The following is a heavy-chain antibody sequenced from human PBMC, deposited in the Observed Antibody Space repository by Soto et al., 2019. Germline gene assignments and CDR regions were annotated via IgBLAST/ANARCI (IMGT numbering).Heavy chain of an antibody. CDR2: ISNDGSST. D-gene: IGHD3-22*01. J-gene: IGHJ3*02. Sequence: VQLVESGGGLVRPGGSLRLSCAASGFTSSSYWIHWVRQAPGKGLVWVSRISNDGSSTNYADSVKGRFTISRDNAKNTVYLQMNSLRAEDTAVYYCARDTYYYDSSDHFSADAFDIWGQGTMVTVSS. CDR3: ARDTYYYDSSDHFSADAFDI. V-gene: IGHV3-74*01. CDR1: GFTSSSYW.